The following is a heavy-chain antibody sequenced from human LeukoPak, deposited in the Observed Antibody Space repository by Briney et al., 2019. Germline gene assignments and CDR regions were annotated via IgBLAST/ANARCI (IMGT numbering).Heavy chain of an antibody. Sequence: PAETLSLTCAVYGGSFSGYYWSWIRQPPGKGLEWIGEINHSGSTNYNPSLKSRVTISVATSKNQFSLKLSSVTAADTAVYYCATRYYGSGSWGIYGMDVWGKGTTVTVSS. CDR1: GGSFSGYY. CDR2: INHSGST. J-gene: IGHJ6*04. V-gene: IGHV4-34*01. D-gene: IGHD3-10*01. CDR3: ATRYYGSGSWGIYGMDV.